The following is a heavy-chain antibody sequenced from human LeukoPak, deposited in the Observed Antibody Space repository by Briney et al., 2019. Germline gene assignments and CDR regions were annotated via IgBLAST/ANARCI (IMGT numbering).Heavy chain of an antibody. Sequence: SETLSLTCTVSGGSISSSPYYWGWIRQPPGKGLEWIGAISNTGVTYYNPSLRSRVTIFADTSKNHFSLNLRSVTAADTALYYCASAPRQASIGGLDYWGQGTLVTVSS. J-gene: IGHJ4*02. CDR2: ISNTGVT. V-gene: IGHV4-39*02. CDR3: ASAPRQASIGGLDY. D-gene: IGHD3-16*01. CDR1: GGSISSSPYY.